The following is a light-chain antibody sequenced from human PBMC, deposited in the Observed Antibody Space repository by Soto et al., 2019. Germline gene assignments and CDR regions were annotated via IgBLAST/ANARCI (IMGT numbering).Light chain of an antibody. V-gene: IGLV2-14*01. CDR2: EVR. CDR1: SNDIGTYNL. Sequence: QSALTQPPSASGSPGQSVTISCTGTSNDIGTYNLVSWYQQRPGEAPKLIISEVRNRPSGISYRFTGSKSGNTASLTISGLQAEDEADYYCSSYTTTSTLVFGGGTKVTVL. CDR3: SSYTTTSTLV. J-gene: IGLJ3*02.